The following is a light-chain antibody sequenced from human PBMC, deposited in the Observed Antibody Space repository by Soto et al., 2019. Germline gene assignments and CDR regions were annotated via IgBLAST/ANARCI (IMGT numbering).Light chain of an antibody. Sequence: QSVLTQPASVSGSPGQSITISCTGTSSDDGGYNYVSWYQQHPGKAPKLMIYDVANRPSGVSNRFSGSKSGNTASLTISGLQAEDEADYYCSSLTASNSFVFGTGTKVTVL. CDR3: SSLTASNSFV. CDR2: DVA. J-gene: IGLJ1*01. V-gene: IGLV2-14*01. CDR1: SSDDGGYNY.